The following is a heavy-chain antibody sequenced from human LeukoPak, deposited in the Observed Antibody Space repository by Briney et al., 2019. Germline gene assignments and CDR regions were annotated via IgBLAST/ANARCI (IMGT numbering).Heavy chain of an antibody. V-gene: IGHV1-8*01. Sequence: ASVTVSCKASGYTFTSYDINWVRQATGQGLEWMGWMNPNSGNTGYAQKFQGRVTMTRNTSISTAYMELSSLKASDTAMYYCARLQQGLQGDAFNIWGQGTRVTVSS. CDR3: ARLQQGLQGDAFNI. J-gene: IGHJ3*02. D-gene: IGHD6-25*01. CDR2: MNPNSGNT. CDR1: GYTFTSYD.